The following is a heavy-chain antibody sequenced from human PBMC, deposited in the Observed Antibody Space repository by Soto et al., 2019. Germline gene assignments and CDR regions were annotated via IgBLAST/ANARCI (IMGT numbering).Heavy chain of an antibody. CDR3: ARERPDGARLDP. CDR1: GGSISSGDYY. CDR2: LDYSGST. Sequence: QVQLQESGPGLVKPSQTLSLTCTVSGGSISSGDYYWSWIRQPPGKGLEWIGYLDYSGSTYYNPSLKSRVTISVDTSKNQFSLKLSSVTAADTAVYYCARERPDGARLDPWGQGTLVTASS. V-gene: IGHV4-30-4*01. D-gene: IGHD6-6*01. J-gene: IGHJ5*02.